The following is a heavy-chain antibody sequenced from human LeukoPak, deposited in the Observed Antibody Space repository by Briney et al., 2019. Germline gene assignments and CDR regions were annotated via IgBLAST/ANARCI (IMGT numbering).Heavy chain of an antibody. V-gene: IGHV4-39*07. CDR3: ARVYSSTHNWFDT. CDR1: GGSITTTSYF. J-gene: IGHJ5*02. Sequence: SETLSLTCTVSGGSITTTSYFWAWILQPPGGGLEWIASIYYSGTTYYNSSLKSRVTISVETSKNHFSLKLSSVTAADTALYYCARVYSSTHNWFDTWGQGTQVTVSS. D-gene: IGHD2-2*01. CDR2: IYYSGTT.